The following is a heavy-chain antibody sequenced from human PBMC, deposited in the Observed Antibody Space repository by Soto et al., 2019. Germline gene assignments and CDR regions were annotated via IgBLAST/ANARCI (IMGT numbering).Heavy chain of an antibody. CDR1: GFTVSSNY. V-gene: IGHV3-53*02. CDR2: IYSGGST. D-gene: IGHD1-26*01. Sequence: EVQLVETGGGLIQPGGSLRLSCAASGFTVSSNYMSWVRQAPGKGLEWVSVIYSGGSTYYADSVKGRFTISRDNSKNTLYLQMNSLRAEDTAVYYCARGRSASSSPPLCLDYWGQGTLVTVSS. J-gene: IGHJ4*02. CDR3: ARGRSASSSPPLCLDY.